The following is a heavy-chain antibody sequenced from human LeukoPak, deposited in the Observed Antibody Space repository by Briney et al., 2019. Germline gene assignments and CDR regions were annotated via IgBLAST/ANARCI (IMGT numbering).Heavy chain of an antibody. Sequence: PGGSLRLSCAASGLIFNSYGMHWVRQAPGKGLEWVAVIWYDGSNKYYADSVKGRFTISRDNSKNTLYLQMNSLRAEDTAGYYCARARMGSHPIMYYYDSSGYSADAFDIWGQGTMVTVSS. CDR2: IWYDGSNK. CDR1: GLIFNSYG. V-gene: IGHV3-33*08. J-gene: IGHJ3*02. CDR3: ARARMGSHPIMYYYDSSGYSADAFDI. D-gene: IGHD3-22*01.